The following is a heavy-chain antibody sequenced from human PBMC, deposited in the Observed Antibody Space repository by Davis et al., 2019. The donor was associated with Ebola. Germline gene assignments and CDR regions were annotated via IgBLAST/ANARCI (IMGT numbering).Heavy chain of an antibody. D-gene: IGHD2-2*01. CDR3: AKNKQKGAMGH. CDR2: ISSSSSYI. CDR1: GFTFSSYS. Sequence: GESLKISCAASGFTFSSYSMNWVRQAPGKGLEWVSSISSSSSYIYYADSVKGRFTISRDNAKNSLYLQMNSLRAEDTAVYYCAKNKQKGAMGHWGQSTLVTVSS. J-gene: IGHJ1*01. V-gene: IGHV3-21*04.